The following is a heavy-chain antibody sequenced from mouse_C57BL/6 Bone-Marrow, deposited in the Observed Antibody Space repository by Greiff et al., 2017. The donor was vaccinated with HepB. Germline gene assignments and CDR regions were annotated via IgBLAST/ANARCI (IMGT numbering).Heavy chain of an antibody. J-gene: IGHJ4*01. D-gene: IGHD1-1*01. CDR3: ARPLYYYGSRYYAMDY. CDR1: GYTFTSYW. CDR2: IHPNSGST. V-gene: IGHV1-64*01. Sequence: QVQLQQPGAELVKPGASVKLSCKASGYTFTSYWMHWVKQRPGQGLEWIGMIHPNSGSTNYNEKFKSKATLTVDKSSSTAYMQLSSLTSEDSAVYYCARPLYYYGSRYYAMDYWGQGTSVTVSS.